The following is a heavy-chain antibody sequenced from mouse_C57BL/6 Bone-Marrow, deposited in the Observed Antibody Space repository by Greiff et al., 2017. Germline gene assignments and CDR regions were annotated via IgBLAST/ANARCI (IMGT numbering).Heavy chain of an antibody. CDR2: IDPSDSYT. J-gene: IGHJ2*01. CDR3: AREGYGPFDY. CDR1: GYTFTSYW. V-gene: IGHV1-50*01. D-gene: IGHD2-10*02. Sequence: QVQLQQPGAELVKPGASVKLSCKASGYTFTSYWMQWVKPRPGQGLEWIGEIDPSDSYTNYNQKFKGKATLTVDTSSSTAYMQLSSLTSEDSAVYYCAREGYGPFDYWGQGTTLTVSS.